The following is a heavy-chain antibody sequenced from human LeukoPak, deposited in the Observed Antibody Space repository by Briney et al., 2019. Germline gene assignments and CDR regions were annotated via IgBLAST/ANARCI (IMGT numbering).Heavy chain of an antibody. CDR1: GFTFSSYA. D-gene: IGHD1-26*01. CDR3: AKGRELPYY. Sequence: GGSLRPSCAASGFTFSSYAMHWVRQAPGNGLEYVSAISSNGGSTYYANSVKGRFTISRDNSKNTLYLQMGSLRAEDMAVYYCAKGRELPYYWGQGNLVTVSS. CDR2: ISSNGGST. V-gene: IGHV3-64*01. J-gene: IGHJ4*02.